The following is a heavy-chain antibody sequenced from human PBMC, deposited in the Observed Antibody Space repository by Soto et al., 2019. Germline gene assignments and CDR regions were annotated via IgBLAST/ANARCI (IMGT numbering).Heavy chain of an antibody. J-gene: IGHJ2*01. D-gene: IGHD3-9*01. Sequence: EVQLLESGGGLVQPGGSLRLSCAASGFTFSSYAMSWVRQAPGKGLEWVSAISGSGGSTYYADSVKGRFTISRDNSKNTLYLQMNSLRAEDTAVYYCAKDVVLRYFDWLFHYWYFDLWGRGTLVTVSS. CDR1: GFTFSSYA. CDR3: AKDVVLRYFDWLFHYWYFDL. V-gene: IGHV3-23*01. CDR2: ISGSGGST.